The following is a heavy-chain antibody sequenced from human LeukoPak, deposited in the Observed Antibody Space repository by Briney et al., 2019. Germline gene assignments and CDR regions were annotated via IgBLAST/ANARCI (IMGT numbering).Heavy chain of an antibody. D-gene: IGHD3-9*01. CDR2: ITGSGGRT. J-gene: IGHJ4*02. V-gene: IGHV3-23*01. Sequence: GGSLRLSCAASGFTFSSYAMNWVRQAPGKGLEWVSAITGSGGRTYYADSVKGRFTISRDNSKNTLYLQMNSLRAGDTAVYYCAKDGTWGYEILAGYYKGLGYFDYWGQGTLVTVSS. CDR1: GFTFSSYA. CDR3: AKDGTWGYEILAGYYKGLGYFDY.